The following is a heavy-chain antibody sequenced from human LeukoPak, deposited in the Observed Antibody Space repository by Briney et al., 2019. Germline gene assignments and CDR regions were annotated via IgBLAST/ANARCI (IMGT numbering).Heavy chain of an antibody. CDR3: AREALSRSPFDY. V-gene: IGHV1-2*02. Sequence: ASVKVSCKASGYTFTSYYMHWVRQAPGQGLEWMGWINPNSGGTNYAQKFQGRVTMTRDTSISTAYMELSRLRSDDTAVYYCAREALSRSPFDYWGQGTLVTVSS. CDR1: GYTFTSYY. D-gene: IGHD2-2*01. J-gene: IGHJ4*02. CDR2: INPNSGGT.